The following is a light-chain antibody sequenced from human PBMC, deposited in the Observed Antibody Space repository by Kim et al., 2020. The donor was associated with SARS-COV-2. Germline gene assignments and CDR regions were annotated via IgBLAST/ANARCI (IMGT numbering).Light chain of an antibody. V-gene: IGKV3-15*01. CDR2: DAS. J-gene: IGKJ2*02. CDR3: QHYNNWCT. CDR1: QSVGSS. Sequence: SVSPGERATLSCRASQSVGSSLAWYQQKPGQAPRLLIYDASTRATGIPARFSGSGSGTEFTLTISSLQSEDFAVYYCQHYNNWCTFGQGTKVDIK.